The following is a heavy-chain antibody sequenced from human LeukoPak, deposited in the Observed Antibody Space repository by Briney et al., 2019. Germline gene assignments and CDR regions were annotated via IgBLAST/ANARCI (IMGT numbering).Heavy chain of an antibody. CDR3: AKDLSSSWYGGWFDP. D-gene: IGHD6-13*01. J-gene: IGHJ5*02. V-gene: IGHV3-9*01. CDR1: GFTFDDYA. CDR2: ISWNSGSI. Sequence: GRSLRLSCAASGFTFDDYAMHWVRQAPGKGLEWVSGISWNSGSIGYADSVKGRFTISRDNAKNSLYLQMNSLRAEDTALYYCAKDLSSSWYGGWFDPWGQGTLVTVSS.